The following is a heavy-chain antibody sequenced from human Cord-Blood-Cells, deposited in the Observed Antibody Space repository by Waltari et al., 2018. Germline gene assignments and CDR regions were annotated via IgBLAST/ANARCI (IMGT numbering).Heavy chain of an antibody. CDR3: ARQVATILFDY. CDR2: IYYSGST. D-gene: IGHD5-12*01. V-gene: IGHV4-39*01. J-gene: IGHJ4*02. CDR1: GGSISSRSYY. Sequence: QLQLQESGPGLVKPSETLSLTCTVSGGSISSRSYYWGWIRQPPGKGLEWIGSIYYSGSTYYNPSLKSRVTISVDTSKNQFSLKLSSVTAADTAVYYCARQVATILFDYWGQGTLVTVSS.